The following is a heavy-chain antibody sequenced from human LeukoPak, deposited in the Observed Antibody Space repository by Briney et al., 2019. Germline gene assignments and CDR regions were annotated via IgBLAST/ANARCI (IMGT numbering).Heavy chain of an antibody. CDR2: INHGGRT. CDR3: ARTLNSYGYVLYYYYYMDH. J-gene: IGHJ6*03. CDR1: GGSFSGYY. V-gene: IGHV4-34*01. Sequence: TSSETLSLNCAVYGGSFSGYYWGWIRQPPGKGLEGMGEINHGGRTNYNPARKSRVTISVDTSKNQFSLKLSSVTAADTAVYYCARTLNSYGYVLYYYYYMDHWGKGTTVTVSS. D-gene: IGHD5-18*01.